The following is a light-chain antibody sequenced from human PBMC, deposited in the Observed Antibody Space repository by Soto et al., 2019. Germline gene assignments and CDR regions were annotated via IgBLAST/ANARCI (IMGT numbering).Light chain of an antibody. CDR3: QQANSFPRT. CDR2: AAS. V-gene: IGKV1-39*01. CDR1: QSIGRY. J-gene: IGKJ4*01. Sequence: DIQMTQSPSSLSASVGDRVTITCRASQSIGRYLNWYQQKPGRAPNLLIYAASSLQRGVPSRFSGSGSGTDFTLTISSLQPEDFATYYCQQANSFPRTFGGGTKVEIK.